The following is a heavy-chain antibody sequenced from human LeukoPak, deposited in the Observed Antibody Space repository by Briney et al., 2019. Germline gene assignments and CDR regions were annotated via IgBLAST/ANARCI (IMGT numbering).Heavy chain of an antibody. CDR1: GFSFSNYG. CDR2: IWYDGSNK. CDR3: ARVHGYSFGYFDY. D-gene: IGHD5-18*01. Sequence: PGGSLRLSCAASGFSFSNYGMHWVRQAPGKGLEWVAVIWYDGSNKHYADSVKGRFTISRDNSKSTLYLQMNSLRAEDTALYYCARVHGYSFGYFDYWGQGTLVTVSS. V-gene: IGHV3-33*01. J-gene: IGHJ4*02.